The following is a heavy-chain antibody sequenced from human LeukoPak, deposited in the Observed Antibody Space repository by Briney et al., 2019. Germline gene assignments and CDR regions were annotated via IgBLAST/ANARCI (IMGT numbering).Heavy chain of an antibody. CDR2: INHSGST. CDR3: ARHRNTVVTD. J-gene: IGHJ4*02. Sequence: SETLSLTCAVYGGSFSGYYWSWIRQPPGKGLEWIGEINHSGSTNYNPSLKSRVTISVDTSKNQFSLKLSSVTAADTAVYYCARHRNTVVTDWGQGTLVTVSS. V-gene: IGHV4-34*01. CDR1: GGSFSGYY. D-gene: IGHD4-23*01.